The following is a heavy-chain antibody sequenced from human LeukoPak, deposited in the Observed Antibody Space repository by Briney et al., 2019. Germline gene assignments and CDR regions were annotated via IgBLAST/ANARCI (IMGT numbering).Heavy chain of an antibody. V-gene: IGHV3-74*01. CDR2: INSDGNII. CDR1: GFDSSTSW. J-gene: IGHJ5*02. D-gene: IGHD6-13*01. CDR3: AAYLTLDST. Sequence: GGSLRLSCATSGFDSSTSWMHCVRQAPGKGLVWVARINSDGNIISYADSVKGRFTISRDNAKNTLYLQMSSLRAEDTAVYYCAAYLTLDSTWGQGTLVSVSS.